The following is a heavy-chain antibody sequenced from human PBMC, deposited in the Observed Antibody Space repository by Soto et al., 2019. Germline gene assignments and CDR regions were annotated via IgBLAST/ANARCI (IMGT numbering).Heavy chain of an antibody. J-gene: IGHJ4*02. CDR2: ISSSSSTI. Sequence: GGSLRLSCAASGFTFSSYSMNWVRQAPGKGLEWVSYISSSSSTIYYADSVKGRFTISRDNAKNSLYLQMNSLRDEDTAVYYCARDLSGGIIWFGELLYPAIDYWGQGTLVT. CDR3: ARDLSGGIIWFGELLYPAIDY. D-gene: IGHD3-10*01. V-gene: IGHV3-48*02. CDR1: GFTFSSYS.